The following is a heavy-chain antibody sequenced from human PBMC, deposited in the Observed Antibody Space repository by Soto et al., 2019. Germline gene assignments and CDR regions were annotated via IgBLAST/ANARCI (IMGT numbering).Heavy chain of an antibody. CDR1: GGSISSSSYY. V-gene: IGHV4-39*01. Sequence: QLQLQESGPGLVKPSETLSLTCTVSGGSISSSSYYWGWIRQPPGKGLEWIGTIYYSGSTYYNPSLKGLVTISVDTSKNLLSLFLSSVTAADTAVYYCARQLGSGTYHAFEYWGQGTLVTVSS. CDR3: ARQLGSGTYHAFEY. J-gene: IGHJ4*02. D-gene: IGHD3-10*01. CDR2: IYYSGST.